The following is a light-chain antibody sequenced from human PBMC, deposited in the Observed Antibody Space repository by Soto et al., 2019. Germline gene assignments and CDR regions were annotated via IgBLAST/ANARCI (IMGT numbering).Light chain of an antibody. CDR3: QQYGSSGT. Sequence: EVLFTQSPGTLSLSPGERATLSCRASQSVSNNYLAWYQQKPGQAPRLLIYGASNTATGIPDRISGSGSRTDFTITISRLEPEYFAVDYYQQYGSSGTFGPGTKVDIK. V-gene: IGKV3-20*01. J-gene: IGKJ1*01. CDR2: GAS. CDR1: QSVSNNY.